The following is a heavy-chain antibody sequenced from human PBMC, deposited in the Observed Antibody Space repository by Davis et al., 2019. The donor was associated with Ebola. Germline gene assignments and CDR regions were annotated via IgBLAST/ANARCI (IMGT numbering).Heavy chain of an antibody. CDR1: GGSISSSSYY. CDR2: IYYSGST. Sequence: MPSETLSLTCTVSGGSISSSSYYWSWIRQPPGKGLEWIGYIYYSGSTNYNPSLKSRVTISVDKSKNQFSLKLSSVTAADTAVYYCARVSTVTNRKLDVWGQGTTVTVSS. J-gene: IGHJ6*02. CDR3: ARVSTVTNRKLDV. D-gene: IGHD4-17*01. V-gene: IGHV4-61*05.